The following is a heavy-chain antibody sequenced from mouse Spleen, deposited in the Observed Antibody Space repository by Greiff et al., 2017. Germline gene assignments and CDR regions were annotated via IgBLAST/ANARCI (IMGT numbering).Heavy chain of an antibody. CDR3: AKGGKEGYAMDY. D-gene: IGHD1-1*02. CDR1: GYTFSSYW. V-gene: IGHV1-9*01. J-gene: IGHJ4*01. CDR2: ILPGSGST. Sequence: VQLQESGAELMKPGASVKISCKATGYTFSSYWIEWVKQRPGHGLEWIGEILPGSGSTNYNEKFKGKATFTADTSSNTAYMQLSSLTSEDSAVYYCAKGGKEGYAMDYWGQGTSVTVSS.